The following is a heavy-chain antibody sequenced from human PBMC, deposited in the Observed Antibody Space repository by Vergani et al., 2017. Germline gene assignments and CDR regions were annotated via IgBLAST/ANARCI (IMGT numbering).Heavy chain of an antibody. V-gene: IGHV1-24*01. Sequence: QVQLVQSGSEVRKPGASVKVSCQVSGYSLTELTIHWVRQAPGKGLEWMGGFDPEHGEVTVAHHIQGRVTMTEDRSTDTAYMEVSSLRPDDTALYYCAIATDYYDRMVYYLDYRGQGTLVTVSS. CDR2: FDPEHGEV. D-gene: IGHD3-22*01. J-gene: IGHJ4*02. CDR3: AIATDYYDRMVYYLDY. CDR1: GYSLTELT.